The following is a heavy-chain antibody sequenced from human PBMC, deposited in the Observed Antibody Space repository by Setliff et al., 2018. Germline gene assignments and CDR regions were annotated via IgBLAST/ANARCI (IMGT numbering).Heavy chain of an antibody. CDR3: ARAPSTRGYSGYDS. D-gene: IGHD5-12*01. Sequence: GESLKISCAASGFTFSSYSMNWVRQAPGKGLEWVSSISSSSSDIYYADSVKGRFTISRDNAKNSLYLQMNSLRAEDTAVYYCARAPSTRGYSGYDSWGQGTLVTVSS. V-gene: IGHV3-21*01. CDR1: GFTFSSYS. J-gene: IGHJ5*02. CDR2: ISSSSSDI.